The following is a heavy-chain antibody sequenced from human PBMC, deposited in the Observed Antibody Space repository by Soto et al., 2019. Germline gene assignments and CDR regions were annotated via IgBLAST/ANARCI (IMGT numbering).Heavy chain of an antibody. Sequence: QVQLVQSGAEVKKPGASVKVSCKPSGYTLNTYYLHWVRQAPGQGLEWMGIIHPSGGGSTYAQKFLGTVTMARDTSTSPVFMELRSLRSADTAVYYCAVLGLIAVATATLDFWGPGTLGIVCS. CDR2: IHPSGGGS. D-gene: IGHD2-21*02. CDR1: GYTLNTYY. CDR3: AVLGLIAVATATLDF. J-gene: IGHJ4*02. V-gene: IGHV1-46*02.